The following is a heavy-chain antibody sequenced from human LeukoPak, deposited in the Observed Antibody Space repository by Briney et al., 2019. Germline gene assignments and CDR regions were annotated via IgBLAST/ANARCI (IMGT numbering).Heavy chain of an antibody. CDR3: ATSGYDGGLRY. Sequence: SETLSLTCTVSGGSISSYYWSWIRQPPGKGLEWIGYIYYSGSTNYNPSLKSRVTISVDTSKNQFSLKLSSVTAADTAVYYCATSGYDGGLRYWGQGTLVTVSS. D-gene: IGHD5-12*01. V-gene: IGHV4-59*08. J-gene: IGHJ4*02. CDR2: IYYSGST. CDR1: GGSISSYY.